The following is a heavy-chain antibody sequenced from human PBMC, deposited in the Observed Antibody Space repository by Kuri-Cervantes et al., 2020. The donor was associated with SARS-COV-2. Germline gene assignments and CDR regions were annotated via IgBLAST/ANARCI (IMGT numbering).Heavy chain of an antibody. V-gene: IGHV4-34*01. CDR2: INHSGST. CDR1: GGSISSGYY. J-gene: IGHJ3*02. CDR3: ARFLGSFPYYYDSSGYYGEGAFDI. Sequence: SETLSLTCTVSGGSISSGYYWSWIRQPPGKGLEWIGEINHSGSTNYNPSLKSRVTISVDTSKNQFSLKLSSVTAADTAVYYCARFLGSFPYYYDSSGYYGEGAFDIWGQGTMVTVSS. D-gene: IGHD3-22*01.